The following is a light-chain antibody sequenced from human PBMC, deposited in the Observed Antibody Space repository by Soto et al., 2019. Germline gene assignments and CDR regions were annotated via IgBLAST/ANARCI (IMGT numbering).Light chain of an antibody. Sequence: VLTQPPSVSAAPGQKVTISCSGSSSNIGNNCVSWYQQLPGTAPKLLIYDNNKRPSGIPDRFSGSKSGTSATLGITGLQTGDEADYYCGTWDSSLSAWVFGGGTKVTVL. V-gene: IGLV1-51*01. CDR2: DNN. J-gene: IGLJ3*02. CDR3: GTWDSSLSAWV. CDR1: SSNIGNNC.